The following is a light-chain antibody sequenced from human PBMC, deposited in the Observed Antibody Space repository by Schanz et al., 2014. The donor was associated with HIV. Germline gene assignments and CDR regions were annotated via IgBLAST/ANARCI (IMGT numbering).Light chain of an antibody. CDR2: DVT. J-gene: IGLJ1*01. CDR1: SSDVGIYNL. Sequence: QSVLTQPASVSGSPGQSITISCTGTSSDVGIYNLVSWYQQHPGKAPKLMIYDVTSRPSGVSNRFSGSKSANTASLTISGLQAEDEADYYCCSYTTTSTYVFGAGTKLTVL. V-gene: IGLV2-14*02. CDR3: CSYTTTSTYV.